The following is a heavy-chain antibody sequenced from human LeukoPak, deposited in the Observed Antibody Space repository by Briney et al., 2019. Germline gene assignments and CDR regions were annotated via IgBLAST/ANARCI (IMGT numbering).Heavy chain of an antibody. CDR3: ARDPSVKYYMDV. D-gene: IGHD4-17*01. CDR1: GYTFTPYY. Sequence: ASVKVSCKPSGYTFTPYYLHWVRQTPGQGREWMGWIDPKSGGTNYAQKFQGRVTMTRDTSISTAYMELTRLTSDDTAVYYCARDPSVKYYMDVWGKGTTVTVSS. J-gene: IGHJ6*03. V-gene: IGHV1-2*02. CDR2: IDPKSGGT.